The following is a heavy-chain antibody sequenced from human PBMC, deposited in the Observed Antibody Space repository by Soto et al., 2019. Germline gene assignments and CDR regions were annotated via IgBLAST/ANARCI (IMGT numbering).Heavy chain of an antibody. Sequence: PSQTLSLTCAISGDSVSSNSAAWNWIRQSPSRGLEWLGRTYYRSKWYNDYAVSVKSRITINPDTSKNQFSLQLNSVTPEDTAVYYCARDSGYSSGWYGNYYYYYGMDVWGQGTTVTVSS. V-gene: IGHV6-1*01. CDR3: ARDSGYSSGWYGNYYYYYGMDV. D-gene: IGHD6-19*01. J-gene: IGHJ6*02. CDR1: GDSVSSNSAA. CDR2: TYYRSKWYN.